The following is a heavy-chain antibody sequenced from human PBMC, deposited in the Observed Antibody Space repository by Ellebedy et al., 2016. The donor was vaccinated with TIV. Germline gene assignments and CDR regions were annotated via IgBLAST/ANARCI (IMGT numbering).Heavy chain of an antibody. V-gene: IGHV3-30*03. D-gene: IGHD3-10*01. J-gene: IGHJ4*02. CDR1: GFTFSSFG. Sequence: GESLKISCAASGFTFSSFGMQWVRQAPGKGLEWVAVISYDGSNKYYADSVKGRFTISRDNSKNTLYLQMNSLRTEDTAVYYCARDQVMVRGALIDYWGQGSLVTVSS. CDR3: ARDQVMVRGALIDY. CDR2: ISYDGSNK.